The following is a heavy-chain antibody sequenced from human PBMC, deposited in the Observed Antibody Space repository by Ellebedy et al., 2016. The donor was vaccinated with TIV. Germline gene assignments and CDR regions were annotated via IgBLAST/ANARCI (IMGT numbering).Heavy chain of an antibody. Sequence: MPGGSLRLSCTVSGGSVSSGDYYWNWIRQPPGNGLEWIAYVHYSGSPTYNPSLESRVTISVDASKNQVSLKLTSVTAADTAVYYCAREGTDGYNYFDYWGRGTLVTVSS. CDR1: GGSVSSGDYY. CDR2: VHYSGSP. D-gene: IGHD5-24*01. CDR3: AREGTDGYNYFDY. V-gene: IGHV4-61*08. J-gene: IGHJ4*02.